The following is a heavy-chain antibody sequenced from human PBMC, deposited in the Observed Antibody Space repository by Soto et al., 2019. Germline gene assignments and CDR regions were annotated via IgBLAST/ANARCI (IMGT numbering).Heavy chain of an antibody. V-gene: IGHV3-30*18. Sequence: QVQLVESGGGVVQPGRSLRLSCAASGFTFSSYGMHWVRQAPGKGLEWVAVISYDGSNKYYADSVKGRFTISRDNSKNTLYLQMNSLRAEDTAVYYCAKGPTMDVWGQGTTVTVSS. CDR2: ISYDGSNK. J-gene: IGHJ6*02. CDR3: AKGPTMDV. CDR1: GFTFSSYG.